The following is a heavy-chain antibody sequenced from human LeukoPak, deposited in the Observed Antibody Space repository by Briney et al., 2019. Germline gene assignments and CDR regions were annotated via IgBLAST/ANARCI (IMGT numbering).Heavy chain of an antibody. CDR1: GFTSSSYA. D-gene: IGHD2-21*01. Sequence: GGSLRLSCAASGFTSSSYAITWVRQAPGKGLEWVSVIYSGGSTYYADSVKGRFTISRDNSKNTLYLQMNSLRAEDTAVYYCARGSDNDYWGQGTLVTVSS. V-gene: IGHV3-66*01. CDR2: IYSGGST. J-gene: IGHJ4*02. CDR3: ARGSDNDY.